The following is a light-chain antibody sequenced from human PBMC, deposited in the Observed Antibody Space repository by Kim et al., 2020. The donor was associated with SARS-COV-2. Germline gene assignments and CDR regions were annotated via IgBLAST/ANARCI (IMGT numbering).Light chain of an antibody. J-gene: IGLJ3*02. CDR1: KLGAKY. Sequence: SYELTQPPSVSVSPGQTASITCSGDKLGAKYACWYQQKPGQSPVLVIYQDSKRTSGIPERFSGSNSGNTATLTISGTQAMDEADYYCQAWDSSTEVFGGGTQLTVL. V-gene: IGLV3-1*01. CDR2: QDS. CDR3: QAWDSSTEV.